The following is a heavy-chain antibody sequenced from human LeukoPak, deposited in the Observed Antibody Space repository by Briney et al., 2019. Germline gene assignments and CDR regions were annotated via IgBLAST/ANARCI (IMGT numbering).Heavy chain of an antibody. V-gene: IGHV4-34*01. J-gene: IGHJ6*02. CDR3: AREMVLRFLEWFHYGMDV. CDR2: INHSGST. Sequence: PSETLSLTCAVYGGSFSGYYWSWIRQPPGKGLEWIGEINHSGSTNYNPSLKSRVTISVDTSKNQFSLKLSSVTAADTAVYYCAREMVLRFLEWFHYGMDVWGQGTTVTVS. CDR1: GGSFSGYY. D-gene: IGHD3-3*01.